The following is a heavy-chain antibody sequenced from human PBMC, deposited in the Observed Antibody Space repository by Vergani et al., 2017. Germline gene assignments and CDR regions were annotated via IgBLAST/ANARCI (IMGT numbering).Heavy chain of an antibody. Sequence: QVQLVESGGGVVQPGRSLRLSCAASGFTFSSYGMHWVRQAPGKGLEWVAVIWYDGSNKYYADSVKGRFTISRHNSKNTLYLQMNSLRAEDTAVYYCARSTPLGWFDPWGQGTLVTVSS. CDR3: ARSTPLGWFDP. D-gene: IGHD2-15*01. V-gene: IGHV3-33*01. CDR1: GFTFSSYG. J-gene: IGHJ5*02. CDR2: IWYDGSNK.